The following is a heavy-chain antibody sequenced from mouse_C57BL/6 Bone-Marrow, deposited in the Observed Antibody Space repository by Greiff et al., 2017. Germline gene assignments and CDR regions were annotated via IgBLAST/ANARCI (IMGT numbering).Heavy chain of an antibody. D-gene: IGHD2-3*01. CDR3: AGWLLPVLYYFDY. CDR2: IYPRSGDT. J-gene: IGHJ2*01. CDR1: GYTFTSYG. Sequence: VQLQQSGAELARPGASVKLSCKASGYTFTSYGISWVKQRTGQGLEWIGEIYPRSGDTYYNEKFKGKATLTADKSSSTAYMELRSLTSEDSAVYFCAGWLLPVLYYFDYWGQGTTLTVSS. V-gene: IGHV1-81*01.